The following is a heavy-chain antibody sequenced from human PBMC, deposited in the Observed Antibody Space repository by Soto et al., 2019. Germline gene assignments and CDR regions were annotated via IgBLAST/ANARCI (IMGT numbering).Heavy chain of an antibody. J-gene: IGHJ5*02. D-gene: IGHD3-3*01. CDR2: ITPYNGNT. V-gene: IGHV1-18*01. CDR3: ARKRDNVAYYDFWSGYYHSVNWFDP. Sequence: ASVKATCKDCGYTFTSYGMRWVRQAHGKGREWIGWITPYNGNTNYAQKLQGRVTMTTDTSTSTAYMELRSLISDDTAVYYCARKRDNVAYYDFWSGYYHSVNWFDPWGQGTLVTVSS. CDR1: GYTFTSYG.